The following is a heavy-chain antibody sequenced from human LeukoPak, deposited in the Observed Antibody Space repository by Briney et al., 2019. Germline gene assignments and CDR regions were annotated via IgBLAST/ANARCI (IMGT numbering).Heavy chain of an antibody. CDR3: ARVVPAALFDY. Sequence: PPQTLSLTCAVSGGSISSGGYSWSWIRQPPGKGLEWIGYIYHSGSTYYNPSLKSRVTISVDRSKNQFSLKLSSVTAADTAVYYCARVVPAALFDYWGQGTLVTASS. CDR1: GGSISSGGYS. J-gene: IGHJ4*02. CDR2: IYHSGST. V-gene: IGHV4-30-2*01. D-gene: IGHD2-2*01.